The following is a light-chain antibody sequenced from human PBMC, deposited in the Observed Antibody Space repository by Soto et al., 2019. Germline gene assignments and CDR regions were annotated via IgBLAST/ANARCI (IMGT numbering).Light chain of an antibody. Sequence: EIVLTQSPATLSLSPGERATLSCRASQSIRTSLAWYQQKPGQAPRLLIYDASNRAPGIPARFSGSGSGTDFTLTISSLELEDFAVYYCQQRTNWPPLYAFGQGTKLEIK. CDR2: DAS. CDR3: QQRTNWPPLYA. J-gene: IGKJ2*01. V-gene: IGKV3-11*01. CDR1: QSIRTS.